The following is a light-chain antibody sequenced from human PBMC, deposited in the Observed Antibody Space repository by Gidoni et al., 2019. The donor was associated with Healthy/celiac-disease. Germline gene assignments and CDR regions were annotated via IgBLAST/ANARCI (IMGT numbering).Light chain of an antibody. Sequence: QSALTQPASVSGAPGQSITISCTGTSSDVGGYNYVSWYQQHPGKAPKLMIYEVSNRPSGVSNRFSGSKSGHTASLTISGLQAEDEADYYCSSYTSSSTLGGVFGGGTKLTVL. V-gene: IGLV2-14*01. CDR1: SSDVGGYNY. CDR2: EVS. J-gene: IGLJ3*02. CDR3: SSYTSSSTLGGV.